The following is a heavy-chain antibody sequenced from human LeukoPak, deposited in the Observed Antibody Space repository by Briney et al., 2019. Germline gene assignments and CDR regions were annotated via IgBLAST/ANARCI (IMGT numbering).Heavy chain of an antibody. Sequence: SETLSLTCTVSGGSISSYYWSWIRQPAGKGLEWIGRIYTSGSTNYNPSLKSRVTMSVDTSKNQFSLKLGSVTAADTAVYYCAREIGIQLWSPPDYYGMDVWGQGTTVTVSS. CDR1: GGSISSYY. D-gene: IGHD5-18*01. CDR2: IYTSGST. J-gene: IGHJ6*02. V-gene: IGHV4-4*07. CDR3: AREIGIQLWSPPDYYGMDV.